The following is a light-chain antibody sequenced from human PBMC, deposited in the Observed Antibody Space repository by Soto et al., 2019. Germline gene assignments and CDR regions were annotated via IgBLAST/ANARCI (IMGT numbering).Light chain of an antibody. J-gene: IGKJ3*01. V-gene: IGKV1-5*03. CDR1: QSISSW. CDR3: QQHRSYPHA. CDR2: KAS. Sequence: DIQMTQSPSTLSAFVGDRVTITCRASQSISSWLAWYQQKVGQAPKLLIYKASGLESGVPPRVSGSGSGTEFTLTISSLQPDDLATYYCQQHRSYPHACGPGTKVDIK.